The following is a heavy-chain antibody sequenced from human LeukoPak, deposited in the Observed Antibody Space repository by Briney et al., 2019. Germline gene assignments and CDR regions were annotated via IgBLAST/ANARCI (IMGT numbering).Heavy chain of an antibody. Sequence: GRSLRLSCAASGFTFSSYGMHWVRQAPGKGPEWVAVIWYDGSNKYYADSVKGRFTISRDNSKNTLYLQMNSLRAEDTAVYYCAKDKTAIDYFDYWGQGTLVTVSS. CDR2: IWYDGSNK. CDR1: GFTFSSYG. V-gene: IGHV3-33*06. D-gene: IGHD2-2*02. CDR3: AKDKTAIDYFDY. J-gene: IGHJ4*02.